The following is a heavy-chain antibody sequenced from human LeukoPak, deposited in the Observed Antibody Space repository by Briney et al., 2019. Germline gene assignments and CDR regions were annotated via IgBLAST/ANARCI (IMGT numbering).Heavy chain of an antibody. J-gene: IGHJ4*02. CDR1: GFTFSDYT. CDR3: ARDGLADSSGYTVIDN. D-gene: IGHD3-22*01. Sequence: GESLRLSCAAPGFTFSDYTMNWVRQAPGKGLGWVAVIWSDGNNKYYSDSVKGRFTISRDNSNNTLYLEMNSLRAEDTAVYYCARDGLADSSGYTVIDNWGQGTLVTVSS. V-gene: IGHV3-33*08. CDR2: IWSDGNNK.